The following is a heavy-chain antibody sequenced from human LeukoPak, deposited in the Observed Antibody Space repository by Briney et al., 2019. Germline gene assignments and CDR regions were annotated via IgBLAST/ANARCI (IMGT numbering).Heavy chain of an antibody. CDR1: GFTLRSYV. CDR2: ISGSGDST. Sequence: TGGSLRLSCAASGFTLRSYVMSWVRQAPGKGLEWVSGISGSGDSTYYADSVKGRFSIYRDNSNNTLYLQMNSLRAEDTAVYYCARGSGWPEFNYWGQGTLVTVSS. V-gene: IGHV3-23*01. J-gene: IGHJ4*02. CDR3: ARGSGWPEFNY. D-gene: IGHD6-19*01.